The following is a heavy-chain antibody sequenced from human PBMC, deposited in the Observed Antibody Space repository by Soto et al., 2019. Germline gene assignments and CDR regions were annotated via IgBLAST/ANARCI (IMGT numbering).Heavy chain of an antibody. J-gene: IGHJ4*02. CDR1: GFIFSSYA. CDR3: AKDKIFGVVILDY. CDR2: ISGSDGST. Sequence: EEQLLESGGGLVQPGGSLRLSCAASGFIFSSYAMNWFRQAPGKGLEWVSLISGSDGSTYYADSVKGRFTISRDNSKNSLYLQMNSLRVEDTAVYYCAKDKIFGVVILDYWGQGTLVTVSS. V-gene: IGHV3-23*01. D-gene: IGHD3-3*01.